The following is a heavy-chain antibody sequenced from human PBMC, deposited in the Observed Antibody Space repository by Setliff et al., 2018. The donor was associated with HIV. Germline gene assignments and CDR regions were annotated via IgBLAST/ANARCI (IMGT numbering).Heavy chain of an antibody. V-gene: IGHV3-7*01. D-gene: IGHD4-17*01. CDR2: LNRDGSEI. J-gene: IGHJ5*02. Sequence: GGSLRLSCAASGFTFSGYWMNWVRQAPGKGLEWVASLNRDGSEIHYVDSVKGRFTISRDNAKNSLYLQISSLRAEDTAVYYCARISGDDYGDYGANWFDPWGQGTLVTVSS. CDR3: ARISGDDYGDYGANWFDP. CDR1: GFTFSGYW.